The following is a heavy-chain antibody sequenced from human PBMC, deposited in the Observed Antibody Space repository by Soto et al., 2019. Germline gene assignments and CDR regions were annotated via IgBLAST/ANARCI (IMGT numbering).Heavy chain of an antibody. V-gene: IGHV6-1*01. CDR2: TYYRSKWYN. CDR3: ARDGAIASAGTINPISKNYGMDV. Sequence: QTLSLTCAISGDSVSSNSAAWYWIRQSPSRGLEWLGRTYYRSKWYNDYAVSVKSRITINPDTSKNQFSLQLNSVTPEDTAVYYCARDGAIASAGTINPISKNYGMDVWRKRTTV. J-gene: IGHJ6*04. D-gene: IGHD6-13*01. CDR1: GDSVSSNSAA.